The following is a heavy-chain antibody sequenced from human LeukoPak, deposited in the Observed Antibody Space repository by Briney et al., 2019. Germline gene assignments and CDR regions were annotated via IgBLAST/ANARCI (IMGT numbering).Heavy chain of an antibody. CDR2: INPNSGGT. Sequence: RASVKVSCKASGYTFTGYYVHWVRQAPGQGLEWMGWINPNSGGTNYAQKIQGRVTMTRDTSISTAYMELSRLRSDDTAVYYCARGYCSSTSCYLWLVDPWGQGTLVTVSS. CDR1: GYTFTGYY. CDR3: ARGYCSSTSCYLWLVDP. V-gene: IGHV1-2*02. J-gene: IGHJ5*02. D-gene: IGHD2-2*01.